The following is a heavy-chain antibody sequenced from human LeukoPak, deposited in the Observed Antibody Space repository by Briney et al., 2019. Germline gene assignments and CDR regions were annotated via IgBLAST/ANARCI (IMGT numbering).Heavy chain of an antibody. Sequence: GASVKVSCKASGYTFTSYDINWVRQAPGQGLEWMGRIIPIFGTANYAQKFQGRVTITTDESTSTAYMELSSLRSEDTAVYYCARDSGYYDSSGYYEDAFDIWGQGTMVTVSS. V-gene: IGHV1-69*05. J-gene: IGHJ3*02. D-gene: IGHD3-22*01. CDR3: ARDSGYYDSSGYYEDAFDI. CDR1: GYTFTSYD. CDR2: IIPIFGTA.